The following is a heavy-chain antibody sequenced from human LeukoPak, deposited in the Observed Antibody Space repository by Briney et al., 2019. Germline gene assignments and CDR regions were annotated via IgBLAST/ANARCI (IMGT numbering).Heavy chain of an antibody. CDR2: IYYSGST. J-gene: IGHJ4*02. Sequence: SETLSLTCTVSGGSISSSSYYWGWIRQPPGKGLEWIGSIYYSGSTYYNPSLKSRVTISVDTSKNQFSLKLSSATAADTAVYYCARVEDGYKFDYWGQGTLVTVSS. CDR3: ARVEDGYKFDY. D-gene: IGHD5-24*01. V-gene: IGHV4-39*07. CDR1: GGSISSSSYY.